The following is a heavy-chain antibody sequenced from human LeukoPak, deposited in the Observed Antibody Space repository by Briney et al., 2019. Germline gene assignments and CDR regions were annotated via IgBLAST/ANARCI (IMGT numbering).Heavy chain of an antibody. V-gene: IGHV3-48*02. Sequence: PGGSLRLSCVASGFTFGSYSMNWVRQAPGKGLEWVSYISSGSSIMYYADSVKGRFSISRDNAKNSLFLRMDSLRDDDTAVYYCARDANYGDYARGAFDIWGQGTMVTVSS. CDR2: ISSGSSIM. D-gene: IGHD4-17*01. J-gene: IGHJ3*02. CDR1: GFTFGSYS. CDR3: ARDANYGDYARGAFDI.